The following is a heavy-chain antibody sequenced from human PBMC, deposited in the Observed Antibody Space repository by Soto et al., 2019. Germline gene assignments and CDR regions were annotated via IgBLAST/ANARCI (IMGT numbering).Heavy chain of an antibody. CDR2: INHSGST. CDR3: ARGRAGMATIFNRQFDY. CDR1: GGSFSGYY. D-gene: IGHD5-12*01. J-gene: IGHJ4*02. V-gene: IGHV4-34*01. Sequence: QVQLQQWGAVLLKPSETLSLTCAVYGGSFSGYYWSRIRQPQGQGLEWIGEINHSGSTNYNPSLKSRVTISVYTYKNQFSLKLSSVTAADTAVYYCARGRAGMATIFNRQFDYWGQGTLVTVSS.